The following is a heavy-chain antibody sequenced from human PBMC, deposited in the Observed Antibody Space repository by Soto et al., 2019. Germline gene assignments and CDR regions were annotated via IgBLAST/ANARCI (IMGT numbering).Heavy chain of an antibody. D-gene: IGHD4-17*01. J-gene: IGHJ4*02. CDR2: IWYDGSKK. Sequence: QVQLVESGGGVVQPGTSLRLSCAASGFTFSGHGMHWVRQAPGKGLEWMAVIWYDGSKKYYGDSVKGRFTISRDNSKNALFLQMNSLRVEETAVYYCARGRGGDYGGNSGYYDYWGQGTLVTVSS. CDR1: GFTFSGHG. CDR3: ARGRGGDYGGNSGYYDY. V-gene: IGHV3-33*01.